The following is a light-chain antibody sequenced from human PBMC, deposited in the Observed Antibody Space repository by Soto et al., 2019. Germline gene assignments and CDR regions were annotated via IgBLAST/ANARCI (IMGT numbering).Light chain of an antibody. J-gene: IGLJ1*01. CDR1: SSDVGSYDL. CDR3: CSYAGGITIYV. Sequence: QSVLTQPASVSGSPGQSITISCTGTSSDVGSYDLVSWYQQSPGKAPKLMIYEVTKRPSGVSNRFSGSKSGNTASLTISGLQAEDEADYYCCSYAGGITIYVFGTGTKVTVL. CDR2: EVT. V-gene: IGLV2-23*02.